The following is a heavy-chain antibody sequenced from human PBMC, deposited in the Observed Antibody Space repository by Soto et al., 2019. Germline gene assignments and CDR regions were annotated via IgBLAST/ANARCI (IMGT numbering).Heavy chain of an antibody. J-gene: IGHJ4*02. D-gene: IGHD1-26*01. CDR2: ISYDGSNT. CDR1: GFTFSSYG. CDR3: AKEGGLSGSYYISSSYYFDY. Sequence: VQLVESGGGVVQPGRSLRLSCAASGFTFSSYGMHWVRQAPGKGLEWVAIISYDGSNTYYADSVKGRFTISRDNSKNTLYLQMNSLSAEDTSVYYCAKEGGLSGSYYISSSYYFDYWGQGTLVTVSS. V-gene: IGHV3-30*18.